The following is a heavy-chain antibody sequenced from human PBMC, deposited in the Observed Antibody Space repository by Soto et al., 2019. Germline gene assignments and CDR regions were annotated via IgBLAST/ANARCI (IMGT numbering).Heavy chain of an antibody. J-gene: IGHJ6*02. Sequence: SETLSLTCAVYGGSFSGYYWSWIRQPPGKGLEWIGEINHSGSTNYNPSLKSRVTISVDTSKNQFSLKLSSVTAADTAVYYCAKSYYYYYGMDVWGQGTTVTVS. CDR3: AKSYYYYYGMDV. CDR2: INHSGST. CDR1: GGSFSGYY. V-gene: IGHV4-34*01.